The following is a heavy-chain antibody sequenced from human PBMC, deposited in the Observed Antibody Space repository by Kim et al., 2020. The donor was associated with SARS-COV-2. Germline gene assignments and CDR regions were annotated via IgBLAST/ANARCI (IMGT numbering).Heavy chain of an antibody. CDR3: AKEAGSGWLYGMDV. D-gene: IGHD6-19*01. Sequence: ADTVEGRFTISRDNSKNTLFLQMKRLRAGDTVVYYCAKEAGSGWLYGMDVWGQGTTVTVSS. J-gene: IGHJ6*02. V-gene: IGHV3-23*01.